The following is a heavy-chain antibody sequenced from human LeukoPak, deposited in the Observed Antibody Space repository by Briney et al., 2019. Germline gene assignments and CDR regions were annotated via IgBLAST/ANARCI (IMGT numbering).Heavy chain of an antibody. V-gene: IGHV1-69*04. CDR3: ARGHVDTEFWD. J-gene: IGHJ4*02. CDR1: GGTFSSYA. CDR2: IIPILGIA. Sequence: SVKVSCKASGGTFSSYAISWVRQAPGQGLEWMGRIIPILGIANYAQKFQGRVTITADKSTSTAYMELSSQRSEDTAVYYCARGHVDTEFWDWGQGTLVTVSS. D-gene: IGHD5-18*01.